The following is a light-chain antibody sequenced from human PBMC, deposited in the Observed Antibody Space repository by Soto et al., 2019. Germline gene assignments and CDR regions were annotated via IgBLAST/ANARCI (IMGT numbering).Light chain of an antibody. J-gene: IGKJ1*01. CDR2: DAS. Sequence: IVLTQSPATLSLSPGEISTLSCRASQSVSTYLAWYQQTPGRPPRLLIYDASKRAPGIPARFSGSGSGTDFTLTVSSLEPEDFAVYYCQQSSNWQGTFGRGTKVDIK. CDR3: QQSSNWQGT. CDR1: QSVSTY. V-gene: IGKV3-11*01.